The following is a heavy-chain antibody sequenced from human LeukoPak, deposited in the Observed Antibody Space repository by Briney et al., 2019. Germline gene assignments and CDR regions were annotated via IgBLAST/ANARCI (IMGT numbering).Heavy chain of an antibody. D-gene: IGHD1-1*01. V-gene: IGHV3-7*01. J-gene: IGHJ4*02. CDR1: GFTFNIYS. Sequence: PGGSLRLSCTASGFTFNIYSMTWVRQAPGKGPEWVANIRHDGSEKYYVDSVRGRVTISRDNAKNSVYLQLNSLRPEDTAVYFCARHNYYRFDYWGQGTLVTASS. CDR3: ARHNYYRFDY. CDR2: IRHDGSEK.